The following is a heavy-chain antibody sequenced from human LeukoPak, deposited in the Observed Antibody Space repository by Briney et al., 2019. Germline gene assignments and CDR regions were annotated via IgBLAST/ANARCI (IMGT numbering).Heavy chain of an antibody. CDR2: IYYSRST. D-gene: IGHD5-18*01. Sequence: SDILSLTCTVSGGSISSYYWSWIRQPPGKGLEWFGYIYYSRSTNYNPSPKSRVTISVDLSKNQFSLKLSSVTAADTAVYYCARTTEGGYTYDYFYYYYMDVWGKGTTVTISS. J-gene: IGHJ6*03. V-gene: IGHV4-59*07. CDR1: GGSISSYY. CDR3: ARTTEGGYTYDYFYYYYMDV.